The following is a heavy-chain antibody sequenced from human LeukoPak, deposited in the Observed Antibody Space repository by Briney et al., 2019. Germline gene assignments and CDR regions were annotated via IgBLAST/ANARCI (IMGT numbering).Heavy chain of an antibody. V-gene: IGHV1-58*02. J-gene: IGHJ4*02. D-gene: IGHD1-26*01. CDR3: AAELYSGTYGRCCSFAF. Sequence: ASVKVSCKASGFTFSNSAMQWVRQARGQRLEWIGWIIVGSGRTHYAQNLQERVTITRDMSTNTAYMELSSPRSDDTAVYYCAAELYSGTYGRCCSFAFWGQGTQVTVSS. CDR1: GFTFSNSA. CDR2: IIVGSGRT.